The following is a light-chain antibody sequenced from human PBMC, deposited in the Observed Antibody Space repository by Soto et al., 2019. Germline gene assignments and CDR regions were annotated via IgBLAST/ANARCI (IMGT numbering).Light chain of an antibody. CDR2: EVV. J-gene: IGLJ1*01. V-gene: IGLV2-8*01. Sequence: QSVLTQPPSASGSPGQSVTISCTGTKNDFGFYDFVSWYQHHPGKAPRLIIYEVVQRPSGVPDRFSGSKSGNTASLTVSGLQAEDEADYYCSSYTGNNNSEVFGTGTKVTLL. CDR1: KNDFGFYDF. CDR3: SSYTGNNNSEV.